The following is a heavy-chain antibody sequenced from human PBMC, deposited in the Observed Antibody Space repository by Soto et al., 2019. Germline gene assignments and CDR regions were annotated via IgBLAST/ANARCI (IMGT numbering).Heavy chain of an antibody. V-gene: IGHV3-66*01. CDR3: AKRKYCPSTTCFDY. J-gene: IGHJ4*02. Sequence: PGRSMRLSWAGAGFPVVISCMTWVRPINGKGLEWVSIRYSDGRSYHAESVKGRFTISTDDSENTLYLQMSSLRAEDTAVYYCAKRKYCPSTTCFDYWGQGTQVTVSS. CDR2: RYSDGRS. CDR1: GFPVVISC. D-gene: IGHD2-2*01.